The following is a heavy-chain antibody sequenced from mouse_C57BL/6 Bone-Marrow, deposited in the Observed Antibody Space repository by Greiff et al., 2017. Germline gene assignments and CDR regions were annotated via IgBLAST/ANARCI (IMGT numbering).Heavy chain of an antibody. CDR3: ASSVDGYFLDY. Sequence: QVQLQQSGAELMKPGASVKISCKATGYTFTGYWIEWVKQRPGHGLEWIGEILPGSGSTNYNEKFKGKATFTAYTSSNTTDMQLISLTTEDSAIYDCASSVDGYFLDYWGQGTTLTVSS. CDR2: ILPGSGST. CDR1: GYTFTGYW. D-gene: IGHD2-3*01. V-gene: IGHV1-9*01. J-gene: IGHJ2*01.